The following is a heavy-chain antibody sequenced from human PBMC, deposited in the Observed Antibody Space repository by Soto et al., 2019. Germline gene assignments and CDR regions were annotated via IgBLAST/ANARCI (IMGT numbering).Heavy chain of an antibody. J-gene: IGHJ4*02. D-gene: IGHD6-19*01. V-gene: IGHV4-39*01. CDR1: GGSISSSSYY. Sequence: QLQLQESGPGLVKPSETLSLTCTVSGGSISSSSYYWGWIRQHPGKGLEWIGSIYYSGSTYYNPSLKRRVTISVDTSKNQFSLKLSSVTAADTAVYYCARSEVGWGGWPGLPDYWGQGTLVTVSS. CDR3: ARSEVGWGGWPGLPDY. CDR2: IYYSGST.